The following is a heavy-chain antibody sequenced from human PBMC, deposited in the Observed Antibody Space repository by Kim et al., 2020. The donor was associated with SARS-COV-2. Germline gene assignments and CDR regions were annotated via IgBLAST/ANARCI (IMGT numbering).Heavy chain of an antibody. Sequence: KYYTDSVQGRFTISRDNSKNTLYLQMNSLRAEDTAVYYCAKDGGGLPDVWGQGTTVTVSS. V-gene: IGHV3-30*02. D-gene: IGHD3-16*01. CDR2: K. J-gene: IGHJ6*02. CDR3: AKDGGGLPDV.